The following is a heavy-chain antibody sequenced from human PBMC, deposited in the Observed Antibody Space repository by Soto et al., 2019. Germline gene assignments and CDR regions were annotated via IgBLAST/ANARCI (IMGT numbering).Heavy chain of an antibody. CDR3: ARVEHDSSGYLFSAFDI. Sequence: SETLSLTCTVSGGSVSSGSYYWSWIRQPPGKGLEWIGYIYYSGSTNYNPSLKSRVTISVDTSKNQFSLKLSSVTAADTAVYYCARVEHDSSGYLFSAFDIWGQGTMVTVSS. D-gene: IGHD3-22*01. V-gene: IGHV4-61*01. J-gene: IGHJ3*02. CDR1: GGSVSSGSYY. CDR2: IYYSGST.